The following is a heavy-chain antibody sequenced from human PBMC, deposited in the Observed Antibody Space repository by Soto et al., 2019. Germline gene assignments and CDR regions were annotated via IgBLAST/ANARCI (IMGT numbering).Heavy chain of an antibody. CDR3: ARQNYDYVWGSYRYTVPRPFDS. CDR1: GGSISSYY. D-gene: IGHD3-16*02. V-gene: IGHV4-59*08. Sequence: SETLSLTWTVSGGSISSYYWSWIRQPPGKGLEWIGYIYYSGSTNYNPSLKSRVTISVDTSKNQFSLKLSSVTAADTAVYYCARQNYDYVWGSYRYTVPRPFDSWGQGTLVTAPQ. CDR2: IYYSGST. J-gene: IGHJ4*02.